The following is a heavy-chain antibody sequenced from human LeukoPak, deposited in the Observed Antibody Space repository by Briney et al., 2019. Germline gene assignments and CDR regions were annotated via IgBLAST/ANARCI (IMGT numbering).Heavy chain of an antibody. Sequence: PSETLSLTCAVYGGSFSGYYWSWIRQPPGKGLEWIGEINHSGSTNYNPSLKSRVTISVDTSKNQFSLKLSSVTAADTAVYYCARGANYYDSSSWFDPWGQGTLVTVSS. CDR3: ARGANYYDSSSWFDP. CDR2: INHSGST. D-gene: IGHD3-22*01. V-gene: IGHV4-34*01. J-gene: IGHJ5*02. CDR1: GGSFSGYY.